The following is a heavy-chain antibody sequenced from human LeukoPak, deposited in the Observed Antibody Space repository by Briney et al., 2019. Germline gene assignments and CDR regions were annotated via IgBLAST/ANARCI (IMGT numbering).Heavy chain of an antibody. Sequence: GGSLRLSCAASGFIFNYYTMNWVRQAPGKGPEWIASIDSSGSYIHYAASVKGRFTISRDNARDSVYLQMNNLRADDTTVYYCARDIHSSRFDYWGHGTLVTVSS. D-gene: IGHD1-26*01. CDR3: ARDIHSSRFDY. J-gene: IGHJ4*01. CDR2: IDSSGSYI. V-gene: IGHV3-21*01. CDR1: GFIFNYYT.